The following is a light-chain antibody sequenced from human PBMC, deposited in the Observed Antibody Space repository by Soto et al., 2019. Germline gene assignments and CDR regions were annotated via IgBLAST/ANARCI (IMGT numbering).Light chain of an antibody. CDR1: QSVSKNY. J-gene: IGKJ1*01. Sequence: EIVLPQSPGTLSLSPGERATLSCRASQSVSKNYLAWYQQKPGQAPRLLIYGASNRATGIPDRFSGSGSGTDFTLTISRLGPEDFAVYYCQQYGSSPPWTFGQGTKVDI. CDR2: GAS. V-gene: IGKV3-20*01. CDR3: QQYGSSPPWT.